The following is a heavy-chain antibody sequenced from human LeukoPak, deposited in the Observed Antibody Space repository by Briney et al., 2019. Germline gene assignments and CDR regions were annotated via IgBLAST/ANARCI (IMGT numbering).Heavy chain of an antibody. J-gene: IGHJ5*02. Sequence: GGSLRLSCATSGFTFSNAWMNWVRQAPGKGLEWVGRIRSNSDGGTIDYAAPVKGRFTLSRDDSKTTLYLQMNSLQTEDTAVDYCATDFYDSTWGQGTLVTVSS. V-gene: IGHV3-15*07. CDR1: GFTFSNAW. CDR2: IRSNSDGGTI. CDR3: ATDFYDST. D-gene: IGHD3-22*01.